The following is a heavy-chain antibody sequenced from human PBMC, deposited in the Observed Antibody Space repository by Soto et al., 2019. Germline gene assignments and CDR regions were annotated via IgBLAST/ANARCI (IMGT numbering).Heavy chain of an antibody. Sequence: EVQLLESGGGLVQPGGSLRLSCAASGFTFNSYAMIWVRQAPGKGLEWVSAISGSGSSTYYADSVRGRFTISRDNSNDTLFLQMHSLRAEETAAYYCAKGQTQWGSVPCRFDHWGQGTLVTVSS. V-gene: IGHV3-23*01. CDR2: ISGSGSST. D-gene: IGHD3-16*01. CDR3: AKGQTQWGSVPCRFDH. J-gene: IGHJ4*02. CDR1: GFTFNSYA.